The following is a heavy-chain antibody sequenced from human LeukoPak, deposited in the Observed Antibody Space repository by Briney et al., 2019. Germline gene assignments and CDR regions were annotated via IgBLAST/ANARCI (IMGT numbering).Heavy chain of an antibody. D-gene: IGHD3-16*01. Sequence: GGSLRLSCAASGFAFSTNWMHWVRQAPGKGLVWVSHISTDARTITYADFVKGRFTISRDNSKNTLYLQMNSLRAEDTAVYYCAKDFLGEALLGAFDIWGQGTMVTVSS. CDR2: ISTDARTI. CDR1: GFAFSTNW. J-gene: IGHJ3*02. CDR3: AKDFLGEALLGAFDI. V-gene: IGHV3-74*01.